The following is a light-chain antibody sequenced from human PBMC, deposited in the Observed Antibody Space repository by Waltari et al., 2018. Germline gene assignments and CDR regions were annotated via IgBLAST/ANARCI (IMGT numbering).Light chain of an antibody. V-gene: IGLV6-57*01. CDR1: SGSIASHH. J-gene: IGLJ2*01. Sequence: NFMLTQPHSVSESPGKTVTLSRTPRSGSIASHHVHWFRRRPGRPPTTVIYEDNQRPAGVPDRFSGSVDSSSNSASLTVSGLKPEDEADYYCQSYDSSSPHVVFGGGTKLTVL. CDR3: QSYDSSSPHVV. CDR2: EDN.